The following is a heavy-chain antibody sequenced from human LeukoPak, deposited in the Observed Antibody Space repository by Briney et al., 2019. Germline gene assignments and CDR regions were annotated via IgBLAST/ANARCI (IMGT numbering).Heavy chain of an antibody. Sequence: GGSLRLSCAASGFTFSSYSMNWVRQAPGKGLEWVSSISSSGTYIYYADSVKGRFTISRDNAKNTVSLQMNSLRAEDTAVYYCAKAHSSGWYDYFDYWGQGTVVTVSS. CDR3: AKAHSSGWYDYFDY. V-gene: IGHV3-21*01. D-gene: IGHD6-19*01. J-gene: IGHJ4*02. CDR1: GFTFSSYS. CDR2: ISSSGTYI.